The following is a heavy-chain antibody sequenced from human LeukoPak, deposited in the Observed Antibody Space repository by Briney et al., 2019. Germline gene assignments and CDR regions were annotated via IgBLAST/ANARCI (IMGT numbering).Heavy chain of an antibody. CDR2: ISSSGSTI. D-gene: IGHD4-23*01. CDR1: RFTFSSYE. CDR3: ARVDPDYGGNTGIDY. V-gene: IGHV3-48*03. Sequence: PGGSLRLSCAASRFTFSSYEMNWVRQAPGKGLEWVSYISSSGSTIYYADSVKGRFTISRDNAKNSLYLQMNSLRAEDTAVYYCARVDPDYGGNTGIDYWGQGTLVTVSS. J-gene: IGHJ4*02.